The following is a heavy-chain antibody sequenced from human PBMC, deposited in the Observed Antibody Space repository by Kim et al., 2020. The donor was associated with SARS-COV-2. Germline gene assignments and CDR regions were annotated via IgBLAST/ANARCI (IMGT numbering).Heavy chain of an antibody. D-gene: IGHD6-6*01. CDR2: IRGDGDNT. J-gene: IGHJ6*02. V-gene: IGHV3-23*01. Sequence: GGSLRLSFVASGLTFSSFAMTWVRQAPGKGLEWVAAIRGDGDNTYYADSVKGRFTISRDNSKKTLYLEMNSLRADDTATYYCAKRSRYSSSAYFYYGMDAWGQGTTVTVSS. CDR1: GLTFSSFA. CDR3: AKRSRYSSSAYFYYGMDA.